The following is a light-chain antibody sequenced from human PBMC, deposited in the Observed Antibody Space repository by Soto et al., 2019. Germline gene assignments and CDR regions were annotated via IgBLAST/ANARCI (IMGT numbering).Light chain of an antibody. CDR1: SSNIGTNF. Sequence: QSVLTQPPSASGTPGQRVTISCSGSSSNIGTNFVYWYQQLPGTAPKLLIFSNAQRPSGVPDRFSDSRSGTSASLAISGLRSEDEADYYCAAWDDSLSGWVFGGGTKLTVL. CDR3: AAWDDSLSGWV. J-gene: IGLJ3*02. CDR2: SNA. V-gene: IGLV1-47*02.